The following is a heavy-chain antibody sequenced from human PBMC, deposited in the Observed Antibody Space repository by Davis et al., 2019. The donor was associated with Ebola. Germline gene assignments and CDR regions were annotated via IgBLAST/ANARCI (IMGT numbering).Heavy chain of an antibody. Sequence: SETLSLTCTVSGGSINSYYWSWIRQPPGKGLEWIGYIYYSGSTNYNPSLKSRVTISVDTSKNQFSLKLSSVTAADTAVYYCARLEAVAGLDYWGQGTLVTVSS. CDR3: ARLEAVAGLDY. D-gene: IGHD6-19*01. CDR2: IYYSGST. J-gene: IGHJ4*02. CDR1: GGSINSYY. V-gene: IGHV4-59*08.